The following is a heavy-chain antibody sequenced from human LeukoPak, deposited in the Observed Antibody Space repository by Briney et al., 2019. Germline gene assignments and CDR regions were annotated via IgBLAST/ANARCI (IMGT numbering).Heavy chain of an antibody. Sequence: ETLSLTCAVYGGSFSGYYWSWIRQAPGKGLEWVSAISGSGGSTYYADSVKGRFTISRDNSKNTLYLQMNSLRAEDTAVYYCAKANDFWSGPGVYWGQGTLVTVSS. CDR3: AKANDFWSGPGVY. CDR1: GGSFSGYY. D-gene: IGHD3-3*01. V-gene: IGHV3-23*01. CDR2: ISGSGGST. J-gene: IGHJ4*02.